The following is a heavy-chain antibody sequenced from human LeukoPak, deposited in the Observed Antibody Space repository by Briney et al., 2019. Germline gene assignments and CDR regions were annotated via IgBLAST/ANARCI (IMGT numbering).Heavy chain of an antibody. D-gene: IGHD3-22*01. Sequence: GESLKISCKGSGYSVTSYWLGWVGQMPGKGLEWMGIIYPGDSDTRYSPSFQGQVTISVDKCISTAYLQWSSLTASDTAMYYCAVHYYDSSGWYWGQGTLVTVSS. CDR3: AVHYYDSSGWY. J-gene: IGHJ4*02. CDR2: IYPGDSDT. V-gene: IGHV5-51*01. CDR1: GYSVTSYW.